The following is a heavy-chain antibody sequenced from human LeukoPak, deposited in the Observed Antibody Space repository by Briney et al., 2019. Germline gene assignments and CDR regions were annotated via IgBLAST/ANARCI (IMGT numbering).Heavy chain of an antibody. Sequence: PGGSLRLSCAASGFTFSSYAMHWVRQAPGKGLEWVANINEGGNSKYYVDSVRGRFTISRDKTKDLLHLQMSSLRAEDTAVYYCARVGKNGWDFDHWGQGTLVTVSS. CDR2: INEGGNSK. D-gene: IGHD6-19*01. CDR3: ARVGKNGWDFDH. V-gene: IGHV3-7*01. J-gene: IGHJ4*02. CDR1: GFTFSSYA.